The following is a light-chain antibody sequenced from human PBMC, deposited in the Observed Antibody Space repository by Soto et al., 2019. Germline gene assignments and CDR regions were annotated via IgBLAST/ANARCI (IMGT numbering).Light chain of an antibody. Sequence: DIQMTQSPSSLSASVGDRVTITCQASQDISNFLNWYQQKPGKAPKLLIYDAANLESEVPSRFSGSGSGTDFTVTISRLQPEDVATYYCQQYDIFPFTFGPGTKLDI. CDR2: DAA. CDR1: QDISNF. V-gene: IGKV1-33*01. CDR3: QQYDIFPFT. J-gene: IGKJ3*01.